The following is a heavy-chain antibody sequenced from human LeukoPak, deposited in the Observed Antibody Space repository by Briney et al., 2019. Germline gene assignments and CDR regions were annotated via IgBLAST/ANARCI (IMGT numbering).Heavy chain of an antibody. D-gene: IGHD3-22*01. CDR2: ISSTSSNI. Sequence: GGSLRLSCAASGFTFSSYNMNWVRQAPGKGLEWVSSISSTSSNIYYADSLKGRFTISRDNATQSLYLQMNSLRAEDTAVYYCAKEYYYDSSGYYPLLDYWGQETLVTVSS. J-gene: IGHJ4*02. V-gene: IGHV3-21*01. CDR3: AKEYYYDSSGYYPLLDY. CDR1: GFTFSSYN.